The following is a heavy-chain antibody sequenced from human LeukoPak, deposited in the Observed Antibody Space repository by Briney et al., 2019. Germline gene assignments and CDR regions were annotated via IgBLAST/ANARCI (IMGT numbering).Heavy chain of an antibody. CDR3: ARGWLQSGFDY. J-gene: IGHJ4*02. D-gene: IGHD5-24*01. Sequence: SQTLSLTCAISGDSVSTNRAGWNWIRQSPSRGLEWLGRTYYSSSGYNDYAVSVRSRLTISADTSKNQFSLLFSSVTPDDTAVYFCARGWLQSGFDYWGQGTLVTVSS. CDR2: TYYSSSGYN. V-gene: IGHV6-1*01. CDR1: GDSVSTNRAG.